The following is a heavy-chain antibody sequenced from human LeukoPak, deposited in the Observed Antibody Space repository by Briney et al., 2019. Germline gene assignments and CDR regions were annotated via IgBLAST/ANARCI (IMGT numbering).Heavy chain of an antibody. V-gene: IGHV3-9*01. CDR2: VSWNSGTL. Sequence: AGGSLRLSCAASGFTLDDYAMHWVRQAPGKGLEWVSGVSWNSGTLDYADSVKGRFTISRDNAKNSLYLQMNSLRAEDTALYYCAKDVAYNRGAFDVWGQGTMVTVSS. CDR3: AKDVAYNRGAFDV. J-gene: IGHJ3*01. D-gene: IGHD1-14*01. CDR1: GFTLDDYA.